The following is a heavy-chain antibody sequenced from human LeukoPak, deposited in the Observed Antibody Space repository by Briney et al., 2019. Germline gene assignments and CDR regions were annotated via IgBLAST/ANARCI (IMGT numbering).Heavy chain of an antibody. D-gene: IGHD5-18*01. J-gene: IGHJ4*02. CDR2: INPNSGGT. CDR3: ARVRYSYGLFDY. CDR1: GGTFSSYA. Sequence: PRASVKVSCKASGGTFSSYAISWVRQAPGQGLEWMGWINPNSGGTNYAQKFQGRVTMTRDTSISTAYMELSRLRSDDTAVYYCARVRYSYGLFDYWGQGTLVTVSS. V-gene: IGHV1-2*02.